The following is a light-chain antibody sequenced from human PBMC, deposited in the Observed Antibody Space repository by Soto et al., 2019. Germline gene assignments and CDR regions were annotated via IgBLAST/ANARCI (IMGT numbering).Light chain of an antibody. CDR1: QTVSSY. CDR2: ATS. CDR3: QQSGTTPS. J-gene: IGKJ5*01. V-gene: IGKV1-39*01. Sequence: DIQMTQSPSSLSASVGDRVNITCRSSQTVSSYLNWYQQKPGTVPKLLIYATSNLQSGVPSRFSGRGFGTDFTLTISSLQPEDFATYYCQQSGTTPSFGQGTRLEI.